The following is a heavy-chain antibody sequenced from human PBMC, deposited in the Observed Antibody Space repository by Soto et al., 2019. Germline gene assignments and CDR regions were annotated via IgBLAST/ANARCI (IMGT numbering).Heavy chain of an antibody. J-gene: IGHJ5*02. D-gene: IGHD2-2*02. Sequence: GESLKISCKGSGYSFTSYWIGWVRQMPGKGLEWMGIIYPGDSDTRYSPSFQGQVTISADKSISTAYLQWSSLKASDTAMYYCARSYSFCSSKSCYMGGWFDPWGQGTLVPVSS. V-gene: IGHV5-51*01. CDR3: ARSYSFCSSKSCYMGGWFDP. CDR2: IYPGDSDT. CDR1: GYSFTSYW.